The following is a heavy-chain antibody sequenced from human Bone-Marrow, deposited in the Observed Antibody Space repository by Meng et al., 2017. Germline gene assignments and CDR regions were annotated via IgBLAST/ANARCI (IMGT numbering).Heavy chain of an antibody. V-gene: IGHV4-34*01. CDR3: ARVSSGSYYADY. CDR2: NHSGST. D-gene: IGHD1-26*01. Sequence: NHSGSTNYNPSLKSRVTISVDTSKNQFSLKLNSVTAADTAVYYCARVSSGSYYADYWGQGTLVTVSS. J-gene: IGHJ4*02.